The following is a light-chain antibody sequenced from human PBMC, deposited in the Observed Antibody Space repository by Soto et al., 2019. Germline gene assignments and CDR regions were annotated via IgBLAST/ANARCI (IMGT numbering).Light chain of an antibody. Sequence: DIQMTQSPSILSASVGDRVTITCRASQSISSWLAWYQQRPGKAPNLLIHTASSLKSGVPSRFSGSGSGTEITLTISSLQPYDFATDYRQYYDFSSGLTFGRGTKVAI. CDR3: QYYDFSSGLT. CDR2: TAS. J-gene: IGKJ4*01. V-gene: IGKV1-5*03. CDR1: QSISSW.